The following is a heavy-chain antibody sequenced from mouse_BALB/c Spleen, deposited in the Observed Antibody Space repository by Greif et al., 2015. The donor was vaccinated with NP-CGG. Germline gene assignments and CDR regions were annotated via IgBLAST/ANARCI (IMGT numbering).Heavy chain of an antibody. CDR1: GFTFSSFG. Sequence: VQLQQSGGGLVQPGGSRKLSCAASGFTFSSFGMHWDRQAPEKGLEWVAYISSGSSTIYYADTVKGRFTISRDNPKNTLFRQMTSLRSEDTAMYYCARLFDYWGQGTTLTVSS. J-gene: IGHJ2*01. CDR2: ISSGSSTI. V-gene: IGHV5-17*02. CDR3: ARLFDY.